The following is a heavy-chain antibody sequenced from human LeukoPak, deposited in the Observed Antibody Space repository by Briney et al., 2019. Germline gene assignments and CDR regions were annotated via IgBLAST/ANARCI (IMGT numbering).Heavy chain of an antibody. D-gene: IGHD2-21*02. J-gene: IGHJ4*02. Sequence: GGSLRLSCAASGFTFSSYAMHWVRQAPGKGLEWVAVISYDGSNKYYADSVKGRFTISRDNSKNTLYLQMNSLRAEDTAVYYCARDAADVVTAILNYWGQGTLVTVSS. V-gene: IGHV3-30*04. CDR1: GFTFSSYA. CDR3: ARDAADVVTAILNY. CDR2: ISYDGSNK.